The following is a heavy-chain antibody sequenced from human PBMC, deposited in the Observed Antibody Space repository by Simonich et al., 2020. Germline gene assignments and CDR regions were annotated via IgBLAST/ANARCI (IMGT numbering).Heavy chain of an antibody. CDR3: ATGDILTGYYLTNAFDI. D-gene: IGHD3-9*01. J-gene: IGHJ3*02. Sequence: QVQLVQSGAEVKKPGASVKVSCKVSGYTLTELSMHWVRQAPGKGLEWRGGFDPEDGETIYAQKFQGRVTMTEDTSTDTAYMELSSLRSEDTAVYYCATGDILTGYYLTNAFDIWGQGTMVTVSS. CDR2: FDPEDGET. V-gene: IGHV1-24*01. CDR1: GYTLTELS.